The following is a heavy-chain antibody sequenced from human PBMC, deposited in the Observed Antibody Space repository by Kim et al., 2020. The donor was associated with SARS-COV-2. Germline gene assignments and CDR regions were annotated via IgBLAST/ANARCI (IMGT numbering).Heavy chain of an antibody. D-gene: IGHD3-9*01. CDR2: IYYSGST. J-gene: IGHJ6*02. CDR3: ARAGGRYFGYYYYGMDV. V-gene: IGHV4-59*13. CDR1: GGSISSYY. Sequence: SETLSLTCTVSGGSISSYYWSWIRQPPGKGLEWIGYIYYSGSTNYNPPLKSRVTISVDTSKNQFSLKLSSVTAADTAVYYCARAGGRYFGYYYYGMDVWGQGTTVTVSS.